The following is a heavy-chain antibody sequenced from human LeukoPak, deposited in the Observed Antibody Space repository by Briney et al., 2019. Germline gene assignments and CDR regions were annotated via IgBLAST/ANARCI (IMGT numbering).Heavy chain of an antibody. V-gene: IGHV4-39*01. D-gene: IGHD4-17*01. CDR2: IYYSGST. CDR1: GGSISSSSYY. J-gene: IGHJ4*02. CDR3: SVYGEYVGPYLRPKYYFDY. Sequence: SETLSLTCTVSGGSISSSSYYWGWIRQPPGTGLEWIGSIYYSGSTYYNPSLKSRVTISVYTYKNQFSLKLSSVTAADTSVYYCSVYGEYVGPYLRPKYYFDYWGQGTLVTVSS.